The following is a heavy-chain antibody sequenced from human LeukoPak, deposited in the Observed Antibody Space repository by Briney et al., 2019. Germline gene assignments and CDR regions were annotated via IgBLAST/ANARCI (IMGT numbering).Heavy chain of an antibody. CDR1: GFTFSSYG. D-gene: IGHD1-26*01. V-gene: IGHV3-23*01. CDR2: ISGSGGST. CDR3: AKEHRGVVGAANPFGY. J-gene: IGHJ4*02. Sequence: GGSLRLSCAASGFTFSSYGMHWVRQAPGKGLEWVSAISGSGGSTYYADSVKGRFTISRDNSKNTLYLQMNSLRAEDTAVYYCAKEHRGVVGAANPFGYWGQGTLVTVSS.